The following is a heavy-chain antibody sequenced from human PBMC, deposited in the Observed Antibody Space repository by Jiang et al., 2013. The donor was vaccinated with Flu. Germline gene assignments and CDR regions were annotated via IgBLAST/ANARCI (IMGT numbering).Heavy chain of an antibody. V-gene: IGHV5-10-1*01. D-gene: IGHD1-1*01. Sequence: SLRISCKDFGHSFTNRYITWVRQMPGKGLEWMGRVDPDDSAADYSPSFQGHVTLSADKSINTAYLQWSSLKASDTAMYYCARQETGTTADYYYFSMDVWGQGTTVTVSS. CDR2: VDPDDSAA. CDR1: GHSFTNRY. CDR3: ARQETGTTADYYYFSMDV. J-gene: IGHJ6*02.